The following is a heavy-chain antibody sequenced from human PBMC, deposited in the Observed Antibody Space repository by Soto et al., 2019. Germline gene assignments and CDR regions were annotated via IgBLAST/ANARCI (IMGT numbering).Heavy chain of an antibody. J-gene: IGHJ4*02. Sequence: GGSLRLSCAASGFTFSSYAMSWVRQAPGKGLEWVSAISGSGGSTYYADSVKGRFTISRDNSKNTLYLQMNSLRAEDTAVYDCAKDRKNFDDFWSSPAYYFDYWGQGTLVTVSS. CDR3: AKDRKNFDDFWSSPAYYFDY. CDR1: GFTFSSYA. D-gene: IGHD3-3*01. CDR2: ISGSGGST. V-gene: IGHV3-23*01.